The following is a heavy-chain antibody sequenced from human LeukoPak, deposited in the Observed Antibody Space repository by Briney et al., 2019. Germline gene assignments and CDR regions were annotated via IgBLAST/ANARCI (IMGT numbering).Heavy chain of an antibody. CDR2: IYPGDSDT. J-gene: IGHJ5*02. V-gene: IGHV5-51*01. CDR3: ARSLSLGYHGRSGYLNRFHP. D-gene: IGHD3-9*01. CDR1: GYSFTSYW. Sequence: GESLKISCKGSGYSFTSYWIGWVRQMPGKGLEWMGIIYPGDSDTRYSPSFQGQVTISADKSISTAYLQWSSLKASDTAMYYCARSLSLGYHGRSGYLNRFHPRGQGTLVTVSS.